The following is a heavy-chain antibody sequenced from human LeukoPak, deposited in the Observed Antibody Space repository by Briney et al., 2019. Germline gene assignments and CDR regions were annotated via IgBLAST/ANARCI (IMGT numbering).Heavy chain of an antibody. Sequence: PGGSLRLSCAASGFTFSSNYMSWVRQAPGKGLEWVSVIYSGGSTYYADSVKGRFTISRDNSKNTLYLQMNSLRAEDTAVYYCAREPRSGYYYDSSGPFDYWGQGTLVTVSS. CDR2: IYSGGST. D-gene: IGHD3-22*01. V-gene: IGHV3-53*01. J-gene: IGHJ4*02. CDR3: AREPRSGYYYDSSGPFDY. CDR1: GFTFSSNY.